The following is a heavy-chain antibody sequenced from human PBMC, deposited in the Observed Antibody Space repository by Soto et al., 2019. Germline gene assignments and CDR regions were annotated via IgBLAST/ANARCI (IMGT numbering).Heavy chain of an antibody. Sequence: QVQLVQSGAEVKNPGASVKVSCKASGYSFTRYGIGWARQAPGQGLEWRGWINAYIGNTNYAQNLQGRLTLTTDTSTTTAYMELRSLRSNDTAIYYCAMVNVYVTPSPQDVWGQGTTVTVSS. CDR3: AMVNVYVTPSPQDV. CDR2: INAYIGNT. J-gene: IGHJ6*02. V-gene: IGHV1-18*01. CDR1: GYSFTRYG. D-gene: IGHD3-16*01.